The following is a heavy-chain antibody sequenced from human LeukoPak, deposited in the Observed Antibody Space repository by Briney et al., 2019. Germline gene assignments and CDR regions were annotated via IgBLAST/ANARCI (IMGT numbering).Heavy chain of an antibody. CDR2: INGGGYNT. CDR1: GFTFNNYV. CDR3: ANLWRPTYMSTFGGVIARY. Sequence: GGSLRLSCAASGFTFNNYVMSWVRQPPGKGLEWVSTINGGGYNTYYADSVKGRFTISRDNSKNTLYLQINSLRAEDTAVYYCANLWRPTYMSTFGGVIARYWGQGTLVTVSS. D-gene: IGHD3-16*02. J-gene: IGHJ4*02. V-gene: IGHV3-23*01.